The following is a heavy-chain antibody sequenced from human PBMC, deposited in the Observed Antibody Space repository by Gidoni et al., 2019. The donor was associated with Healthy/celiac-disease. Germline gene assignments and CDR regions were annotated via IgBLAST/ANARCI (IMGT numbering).Heavy chain of an antibody. CDR1: GFTFSSYG. Sequence: QVQLVESGGGVVQPGRSLRLSCAASGFTFSSYGMHWVRQAPGKGLEWVAVISYDGSNKYYADSVKGRFTISRDNSKNTLYLQMNSLRAEDTAVYYCARDWSSGWPGNWFDPWGQGTLVTVSS. CDR3: ARDWSSGWPGNWFDP. D-gene: IGHD6-19*01. CDR2: ISYDGSNK. J-gene: IGHJ5*02. V-gene: IGHV3-30*03.